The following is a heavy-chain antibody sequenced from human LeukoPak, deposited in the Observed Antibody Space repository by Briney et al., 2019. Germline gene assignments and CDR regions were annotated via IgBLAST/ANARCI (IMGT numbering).Heavy chain of an antibody. J-gene: IGHJ4*02. CDR2: ISWDSGDI. CDR3: AKDLGTHYSSSWPFDY. D-gene: IGHD6-13*01. Sequence: GRSLRLSCAASGFTFDDYAMHWVRQTPGKGLEWVSGISWDSGDIGYADSVKGRFTISRDNAKNSLYLQMNSLRAEDTALYYCAKDLGTHYSSSWPFDYWGQGTLVTVSS. V-gene: IGHV3-9*01. CDR1: GFTFDDYA.